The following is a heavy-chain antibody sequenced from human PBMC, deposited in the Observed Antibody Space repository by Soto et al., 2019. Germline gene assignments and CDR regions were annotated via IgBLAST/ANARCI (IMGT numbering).Heavy chain of an antibody. Sequence: GGSLRLSCAASGFTFSSYGMHWVRQAPGKGLEWVAVIWYDGSNKYYADSVKGRFTNSRDNSKNTLYLQMNSLRAEDTAVYYCARDSSRDYGDYFLRDSDRFDYWGQGTLVTVSS. CDR3: ARDSSRDYGDYFLRDSDRFDY. J-gene: IGHJ4*02. CDR1: GFTFSSYG. D-gene: IGHD4-17*01. V-gene: IGHV3-33*01. CDR2: IWYDGSNK.